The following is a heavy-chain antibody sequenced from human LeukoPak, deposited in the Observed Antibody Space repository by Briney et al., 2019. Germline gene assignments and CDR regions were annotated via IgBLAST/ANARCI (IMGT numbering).Heavy chain of an antibody. D-gene: IGHD2-2*01. Sequence: SVKVSCRASGGTFSSYAISWVRQAPGQGLEWMGGIIPIFGTANYAQKFQGRVTITADESTGTAYMELSSLRSEDTAVYYCARSRDCSSTSCYSGGFDYWGQGTLVTVSS. CDR2: IIPIFGTA. J-gene: IGHJ4*02. V-gene: IGHV1-69*13. CDR1: GGTFSSYA. CDR3: ARSRDCSSTSCYSGGFDY.